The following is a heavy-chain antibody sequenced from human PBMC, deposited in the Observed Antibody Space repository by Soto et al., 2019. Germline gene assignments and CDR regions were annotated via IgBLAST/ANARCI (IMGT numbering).Heavy chain of an antibody. J-gene: IGHJ4*02. CDR1: GVAYNTFA. CDR2: IIPVLGPA. CDR3: VRAAKRYFDY. V-gene: IGHV1-69*10. Sequence: ASVKVSCKASGVAYNTFAVSWVRQAPGQGLEWMGGIIPVLGPAFYAQKFQGRVTITADKSTSTAYLELTSLRSEDTAVYYCVRAAKRYFDYWGQGTLVTVSS. D-gene: IGHD6-25*01.